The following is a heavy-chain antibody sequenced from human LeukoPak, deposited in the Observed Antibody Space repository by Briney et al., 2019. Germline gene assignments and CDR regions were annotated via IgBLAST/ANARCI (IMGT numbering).Heavy chain of an antibody. CDR2: MSGSGGST. J-gene: IGHJ4*02. V-gene: IGHV3-23*01. Sequence: HPGGSLRLSCAASGFTFSNYAMGWVRQAPGKGLEWVSAMSGSGGSTYYADSVKGRFTISRDNSKNTLYLQMTSLRVEDTALYYCEKVGFGMKVWSTLPYYFDYWGQGTLVTVSS. CDR3: EKVGFGMKVWSTLPYYFDY. D-gene: IGHD3-10*01. CDR1: GFTFSNYA.